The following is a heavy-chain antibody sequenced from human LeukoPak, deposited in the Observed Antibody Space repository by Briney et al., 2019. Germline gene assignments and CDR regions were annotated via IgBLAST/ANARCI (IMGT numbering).Heavy chain of an antibody. Sequence: PSETLSLTCTVSGGSISTSSYYWGCIRQPPGKGLEWIGSLYHTGSTYYNPSPKSRVNISVDTSKNQFSLKLNSVTAADTAVYYCARQADFALVEMATIMFGYWGQGTLVTVSS. CDR3: ARQADFALVEMATIMFGY. V-gene: IGHV4-39*01. CDR1: GGSISTSSYY. CDR2: LYHTGST. J-gene: IGHJ4*02. D-gene: IGHD5-24*01.